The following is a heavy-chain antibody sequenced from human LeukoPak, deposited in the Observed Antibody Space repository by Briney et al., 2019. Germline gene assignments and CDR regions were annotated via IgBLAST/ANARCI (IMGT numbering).Heavy chain of an antibody. CDR1: GGSISSYY. J-gene: IGHJ3*02. CDR3: ARRSRDSSGWNAFDI. D-gene: IGHD6-25*01. V-gene: IGHV4-59*08. CDR2: IYYSGST. Sequence: SETLSLTCTVSGGSISSYYWSWIRQPPGKGLEWIGYIYYSGSTNYNPSLKSRVTISVDTSKNQFSLKLSSVTAADTAVYYCARRSRDSSGWNAFDIWGQGTMVTVSS.